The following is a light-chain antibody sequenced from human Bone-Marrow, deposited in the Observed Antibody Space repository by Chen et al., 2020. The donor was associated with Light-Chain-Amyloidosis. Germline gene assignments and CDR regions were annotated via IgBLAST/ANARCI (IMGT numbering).Light chain of an antibody. J-gene: IGLJ3*02. CDR2: GDS. V-gene: IGLV3-21*02. CDR3: QVWDRSSDRPV. CDR1: NIGSIS. Sequence: SYVLTQPSSVSVAPGQTATIACGGNNIGSISVHWYQQTPGQAPLLVVYGDSDRPSGIPERLSGSNSGNTATLTISRVEAGDEADYYCQVWDRSSDRPVFGGGTKLTVL.